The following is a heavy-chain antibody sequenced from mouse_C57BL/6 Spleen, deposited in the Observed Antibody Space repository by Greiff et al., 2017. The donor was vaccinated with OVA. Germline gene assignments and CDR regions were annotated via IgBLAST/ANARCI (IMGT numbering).Heavy chain of an antibody. CDR1: GFTFSSYA. Sequence: EVNVVESGEGLVKPGGSLKLSCAASGFTFSSYAMSWVRQTPEKRLEWVAYISSGGDYIYYADTVKGRFTISRDNARNTLYLQMSSLKSEDTAMYYCTRDDYYGSRGYFDVWGTGTTVTVSS. D-gene: IGHD1-1*01. CDR3: TRDDYYGSRGYFDV. CDR2: ISSGGDYI. V-gene: IGHV5-9-1*02. J-gene: IGHJ1*03.